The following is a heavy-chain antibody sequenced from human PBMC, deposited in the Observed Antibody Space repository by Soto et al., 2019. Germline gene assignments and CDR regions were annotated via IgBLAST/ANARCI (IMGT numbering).Heavy chain of an antibody. Sequence: GGSLRLSCAASGFSFSTYGMNWVRQAPGKGLEWVSSISSSSRYIYYADSVKGRFTISRDTSKNTLYLQMNNLRAEDSAMYYCASRRRPYCSRSSCYVFDYWGQGTLVSVSS. J-gene: IGHJ4*02. CDR2: ISSSSRYI. V-gene: IGHV3-21*04. CDR3: ASRRRPYCSRSSCYVFDY. CDR1: GFSFSTYG. D-gene: IGHD2-2*01.